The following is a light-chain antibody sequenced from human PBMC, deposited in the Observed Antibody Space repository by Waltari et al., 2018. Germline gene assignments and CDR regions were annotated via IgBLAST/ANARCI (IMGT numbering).Light chain of an antibody. V-gene: IGKV4-1*01. CDR2: WAS. J-gene: IGKJ3*01. CDR3: HQYYNTPFT. Sequence: DIVMTQSPDSLAVSLGERATINCKSSRSVLYQPNNKNYLAWYQQKPGQPPKLLIYWASIRESGVPERFSGSGSETEFTLTIDSLQAEDVAVYYCHQYYNTPFTFGPGTKVDIK. CDR1: RSVLYQPNNKNY.